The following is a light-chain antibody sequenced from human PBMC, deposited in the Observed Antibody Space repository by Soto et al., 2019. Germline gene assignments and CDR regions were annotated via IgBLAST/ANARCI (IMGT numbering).Light chain of an antibody. CDR3: CSYAGSSTFYV. J-gene: IGLJ1*01. V-gene: IGLV2-23*01. Sequence: QSALTQPASVSGSPGQSITISCSGTSSDVGSNHLVSWYQQHPGKAPKLMIYEASKRPSGVSNRFSGSKSGNTASLTISGLQAEDEADYYCCSYAGSSTFYVFGIGTKLTVL. CDR2: EAS. CDR1: SSDVGSNHL.